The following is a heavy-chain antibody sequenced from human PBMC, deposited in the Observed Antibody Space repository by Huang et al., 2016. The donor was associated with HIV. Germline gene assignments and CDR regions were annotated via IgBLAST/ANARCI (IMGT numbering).Heavy chain of an antibody. J-gene: IGHJ4*02. Sequence: MVESGGGLVQPGGSLRLSCSASGFTFGHYWMTWVRQAPGKGLQWLTKIRTDGGETYDAAAVRGRFTTSRDNARNAGYLQMDNLRVDDTAVYYCGRASAYREYGADFWGQGTLVTVSS. CDR3: GRASAYREYGADF. V-gene: IGHV3-7*04. CDR1: GFTFGHYW. D-gene: IGHD4-17*01. CDR2: IRTDGGET.